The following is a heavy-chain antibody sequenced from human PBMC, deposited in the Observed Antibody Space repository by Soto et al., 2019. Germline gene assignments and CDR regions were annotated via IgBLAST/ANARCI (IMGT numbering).Heavy chain of an antibody. CDR1: GFTVISNY. CDR3: TSPTGGDYYYGMDV. CDR2: IYSGGST. Sequence: GGSLRLSCAASGFTVISNYISFVRHAPGKGLEWVSVIYSGGSTYYADSVKGRFTISRDNSKNTLYLQMNSLRAEGTAVYYCTSPTGGDYYYGMDVWGQGTTVTVSS. J-gene: IGHJ6*02. V-gene: IGHV3-53*01. D-gene: IGHD3-16*01.